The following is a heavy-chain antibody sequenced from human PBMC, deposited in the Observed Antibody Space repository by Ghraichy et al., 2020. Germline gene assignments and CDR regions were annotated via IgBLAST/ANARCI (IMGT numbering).Heavy chain of an antibody. CDR2: IYYSGST. CDR3: ASSWHNPLTGYYVVY. J-gene: IGHJ4*02. D-gene: IGHD3-9*01. CDR1: GGSISSGGYY. V-gene: IGHV4-31*03. Sequence: LRLSSNVSGGSISSGGYYWSWIRQHPGKVLEWIGYIYYSGSTYYNPSLKGRVTISLDTSKNQFSLRLSSVTAADTAVYYCASSWHNPLTGYYVVYWGQGTLVTVSS.